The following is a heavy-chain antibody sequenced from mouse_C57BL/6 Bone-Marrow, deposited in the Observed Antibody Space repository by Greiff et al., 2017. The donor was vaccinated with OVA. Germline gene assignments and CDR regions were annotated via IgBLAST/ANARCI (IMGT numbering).Heavy chain of an antibody. D-gene: IGHD2-2*01. Sequence: VQVVESVAELVRPGASVKLSCTASGFNIKNTYMHWVKQRPEQGLEWIGRIDPANGNTKYAPKFQGKATITADTSSNTAYLQLSSLTSEDTAIYYCALLSTMVPYFDYWGQGTTLTVSS. V-gene: IGHV14-3*01. CDR1: GFNIKNTY. J-gene: IGHJ2*01. CDR3: ALLSTMVPYFDY. CDR2: IDPANGNT.